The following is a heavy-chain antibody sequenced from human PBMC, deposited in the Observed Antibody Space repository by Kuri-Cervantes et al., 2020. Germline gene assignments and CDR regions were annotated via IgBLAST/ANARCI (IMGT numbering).Heavy chain of an antibody. CDR1: GFTFSSYW. V-gene: IGHV3-7*01. CDR3: ARVWGEYDFWSGYYEDYYYYMDV. J-gene: IGHJ6*03. Sequence: LSLTCAASGFTFSSYWMSWVRQAPGKGLEWVANIKEDGRDKYYVDSLKGRFTISRDNAKNSLYLQMNSLRVEDTAVYYCARVWGEYDFWSGYYEDYYYYMDVWGKGTTVTVSS. D-gene: IGHD3-3*01. CDR2: IKEDGRDK.